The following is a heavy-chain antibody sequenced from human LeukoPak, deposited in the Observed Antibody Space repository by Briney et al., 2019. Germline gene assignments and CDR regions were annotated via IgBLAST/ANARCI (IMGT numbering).Heavy chain of an antibody. D-gene: IGHD3-16*02. V-gene: IGHV3-21*01. Sequence: GGSLRLSCAASGFTFSSYSMNWVCQAPGKGLEWVSSISSSSSYIYYADSVKGRFTISRDNAKNSLYLQMNSLRAEDTAVYYCARDAFGGVIDYFDYWGPGTLVTVSS. CDR3: ARDAFGGVIDYFDY. J-gene: IGHJ4*02. CDR1: GFTFSSYS. CDR2: ISSSSSYI.